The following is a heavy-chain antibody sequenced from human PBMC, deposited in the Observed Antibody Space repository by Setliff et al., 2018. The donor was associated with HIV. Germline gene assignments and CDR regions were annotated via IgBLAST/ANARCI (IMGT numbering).Heavy chain of an antibody. CDR2: INAGNGDT. CDR1: GYTFTNYA. D-gene: IGHD2-2*02. CDR3: ARSRYQLLYDMDV. Sequence: ASVKVSCKASGYTFTNYAMHWVRQAPGQRLEWMGWINAGNGDTKYSQKFQGRVTFTWDTSASTAYMELSSLTSEDTAVYFCARSRYQLLYDMDVWGKGTTVTVSS. J-gene: IGHJ6*03. V-gene: IGHV1-3*01.